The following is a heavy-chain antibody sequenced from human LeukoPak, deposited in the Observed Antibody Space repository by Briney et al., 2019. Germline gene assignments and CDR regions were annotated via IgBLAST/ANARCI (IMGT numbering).Heavy chain of an antibody. J-gene: IGHJ4*02. CDR3: ARTYYYGSGSYYHFDY. CDR2: IIPIFGTA. Sequence: SVKVSCKASGYTFTGYYMHWVRQAPGQGLEWMGGIIPIFGTANYAQKFQGRVTITADKSTSTAYMELSSLRSEDTAVYYCARTYYYGSGSYYHFDYWGQGTLVTVSS. CDR1: GYTFTGYY. V-gene: IGHV1-69*06. D-gene: IGHD3-10*01.